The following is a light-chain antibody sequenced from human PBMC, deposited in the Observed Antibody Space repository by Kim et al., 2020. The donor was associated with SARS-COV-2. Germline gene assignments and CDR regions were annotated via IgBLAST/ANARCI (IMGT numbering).Light chain of an antibody. J-gene: IGKJ2*01. CDR1: QSVRSN. CDR3: HQYNNWPPMYT. CDR2: AAS. V-gene: IGKV3-15*01. Sequence: IVMTQSPATLSVSPGERVTLSCRASQSVRSNLAWYQQQPGQAPRLLIYAASTRATGIPARFSGSGSGTDFTLIISSLQSEDFAVYYCHQYNNWPPMYTFGQGTKLEI.